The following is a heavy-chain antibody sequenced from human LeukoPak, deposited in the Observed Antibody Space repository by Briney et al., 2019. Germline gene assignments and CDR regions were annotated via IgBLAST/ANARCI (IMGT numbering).Heavy chain of an antibody. D-gene: IGHD1-26*01. CDR2: INPNSGGT. V-gene: IGHV1-2*02. CDR3: ARVVGAADAFDI. CDR1: GYTFTGYY. Sequence: ASVKVSCKASGYTFTGYYMHWVRQAPGQGLEWMGWINPNSGGTNYAQKFQGRVTMTRDTSISTAHMELSRLRSDDTAVYYCARVVGAADAFDIWGQGTMVTVSS. J-gene: IGHJ3*02.